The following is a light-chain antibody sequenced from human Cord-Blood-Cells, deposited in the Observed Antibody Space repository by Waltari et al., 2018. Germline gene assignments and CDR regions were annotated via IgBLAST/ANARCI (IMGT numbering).Light chain of an antibody. Sequence: QSVLTQPPSASGTPGQRVTISCSGSSSNIGSNYVYWYQQLPGTAPKLLIYRNNQRPSGVPDRFSVSKSGTSASRAISGRRSEDEADYYCAAWDDSLSAWVFGGGTKLTVL. V-gene: IGLV1-47*01. J-gene: IGLJ3*02. CDR3: AAWDDSLSAWV. CDR2: RNN. CDR1: SSNIGSNY.